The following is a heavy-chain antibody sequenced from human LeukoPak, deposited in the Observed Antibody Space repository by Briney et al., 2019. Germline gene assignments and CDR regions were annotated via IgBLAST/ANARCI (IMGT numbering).Heavy chain of an antibody. CDR2: IKQDGTQN. D-gene: IGHD6-13*01. CDR1: GFTFSNFW. V-gene: IGHV3-7*04. J-gene: IGHJ6*02. CDR3: ARLRPYSSTWYAYYGMDV. Sequence: PGGSLRLSCAASGFTFSNFWMSWVRQAPGKGLEWVANIKQDGTQNYYVDSVKGRFTISRDNAKNSLYLQMNSLRADETAVYYCARLRPYSSTWYAYYGMDVWGQGTTVTVSS.